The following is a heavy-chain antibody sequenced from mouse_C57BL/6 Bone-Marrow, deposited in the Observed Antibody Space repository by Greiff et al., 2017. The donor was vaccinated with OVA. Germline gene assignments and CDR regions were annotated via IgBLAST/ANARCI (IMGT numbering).Heavy chain of an antibody. J-gene: IGHJ4*01. Sequence: EVQLQQSGPGLVKPSQSLSLTCSVTGYSITSGYYWNWIRQFPGNKLEWMGYISYDGSNNYNPTLKNRISITRDTSKNQFFLKLNSVTTEDTATYYCARDGWLHAMDYWGQGTSVTVSS. CDR3: ARDGWLHAMDY. D-gene: IGHD2-3*01. CDR1: GYSITSGYY. CDR2: ISYDGSN. V-gene: IGHV3-6*01.